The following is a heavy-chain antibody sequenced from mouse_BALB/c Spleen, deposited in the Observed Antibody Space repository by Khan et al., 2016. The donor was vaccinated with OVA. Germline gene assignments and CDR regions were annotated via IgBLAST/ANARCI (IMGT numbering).Heavy chain of an antibody. D-gene: IGHD2-14*01. J-gene: IGHJ3*01. V-gene: IGHV1-4*01. CDR2: INPSNGYT. CDR3: VRDGAYHRNDGWFAY. CDR1: GYTFTSYT. Sequence: QVQLQQSGAELARPGASVKMSCKASGYTFTSYTIHWIKKRPGQGLEWIGYINPSNGYTNYNQKFKDKATLTTDKSSTTAYLHLSSLTSDDSAVYNCVRDGAYHRNDGWFAYWGQGTLVTVSA.